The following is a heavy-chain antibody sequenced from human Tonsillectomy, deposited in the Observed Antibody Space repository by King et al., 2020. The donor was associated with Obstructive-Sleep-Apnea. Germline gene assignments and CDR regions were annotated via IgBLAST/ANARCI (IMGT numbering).Heavy chain of an antibody. V-gene: IGHV4-4*07. CDR3: ARDDYYGMDV. CDR2: IYTNGST. Sequence: VQLQESGPGLVKPSKTLSLTCTVSGGSISNYYWSWIRQPAGKGLECIGRIYTNGSTNYNPSLKSRVTMSVDTSKNHFSLKLSSVPAADTAVYYCARDDYYGMDVWGQGTTVTVSS. CDR1: GGSISNYY. J-gene: IGHJ6*02.